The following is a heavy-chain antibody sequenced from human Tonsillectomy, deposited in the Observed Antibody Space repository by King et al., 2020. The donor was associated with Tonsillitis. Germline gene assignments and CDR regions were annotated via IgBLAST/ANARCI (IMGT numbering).Heavy chain of an antibody. D-gene: IGHD5-12*01. V-gene: IGHV3-23*04. J-gene: IGHJ3*01. Sequence: EVQLVESGGGLVQPGGSLRLSCAASGFTFSSYAMSLVRQAPGKGLEWVSGISGSGGSSYSADSVKGRFTISRDNSKNTLYLQMNSLRAEDTAVYYCAKDKVATMPRDAFDFWGQGTMVTVSS. CDR2: ISGSGGSS. CDR3: AKDKVATMPRDAFDF. CDR1: GFTFSSYA.